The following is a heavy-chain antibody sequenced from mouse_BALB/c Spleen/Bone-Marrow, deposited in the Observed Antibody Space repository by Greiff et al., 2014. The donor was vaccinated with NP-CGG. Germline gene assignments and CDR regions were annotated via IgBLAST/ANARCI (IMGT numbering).Heavy chain of an antibody. V-gene: IGHV1S81*02. CDR3: ARDGYY. Sequence: VQLVESGAELVKPGASVKLSCKASGYSFTSYWMHWVKQRPGQGLEWIGVINPSNGRTNYNEKFKSKATLTVDKSSTAYMQLSSRTSEGSAVYNCARDGYYWGQGTLVTGSA. CDR1: GYSFTSYW. J-gene: IGHJ3*01. D-gene: IGHD2-3*01. CDR2: INPSNGRT.